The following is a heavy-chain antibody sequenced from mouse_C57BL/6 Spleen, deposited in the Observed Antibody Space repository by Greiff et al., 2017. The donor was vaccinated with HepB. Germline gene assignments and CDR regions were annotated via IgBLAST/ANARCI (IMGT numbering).Heavy chain of an antibody. J-gene: IGHJ3*01. Sequence: QVQLQQPGAELVRPGSSVKLSCKASGYTFTSYWMHWVKQRPIQGLEWIGNIDPSDSETHYNQKFKDKATLTVDKSSGTAYMQLSSLTSEDSAVYYCARDGVYGYGLAYWGQGTLVTVSA. D-gene: IGHD2-2*01. CDR1: GYTFTSYW. V-gene: IGHV1-52*01. CDR2: IDPSDSET. CDR3: ARDGVYGYGLAY.